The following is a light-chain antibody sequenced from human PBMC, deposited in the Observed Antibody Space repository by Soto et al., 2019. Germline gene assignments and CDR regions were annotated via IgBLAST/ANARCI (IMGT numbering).Light chain of an antibody. CDR3: SSFTSTSTLV. J-gene: IGLJ2*01. CDR1: SSDVGGYNY. V-gene: IGLV2-14*01. Sequence: QSALTQPASVSGSPGQSITISCTGTSSDVGGYNYVSWYQQHPGKAPKFMIYDVSNRPSGVSNRFSGSKSGNTASLTISGLQAEDEADYYCSSFTSTSTLVFGAGTQLTVL. CDR2: DVS.